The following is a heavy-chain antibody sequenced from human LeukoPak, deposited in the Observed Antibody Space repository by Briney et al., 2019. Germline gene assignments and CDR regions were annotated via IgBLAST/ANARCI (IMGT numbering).Heavy chain of an antibody. D-gene: IGHD1-1*01. J-gene: IGHJ3*02. CDR2: MNPNSGNT. V-gene: IGHV1-8*03. CDR3: ARGTELDAFDI. CDR1: GYTFTSYD. Sequence: ASVKVSCKASGYTFTSYDINWVRQATGQGLEWMGWMNPNSGNTGYAQKFQGRVTITRNTSISTAYMELSRLRSDDTAVYYCARGTELDAFDIWGQGTMVTVSS.